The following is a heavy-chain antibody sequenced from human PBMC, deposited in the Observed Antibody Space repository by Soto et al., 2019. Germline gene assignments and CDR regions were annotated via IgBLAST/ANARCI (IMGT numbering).Heavy chain of an antibody. CDR3: AREENSSGWSGG. V-gene: IGHV3-48*02. Sequence: EVQLVESGGGLVQPGGSLRLSCAASGFTFSSYSMNWVRQAPGKGLEWVSYISSSSSTIYYADSVKGRFTISRDNAKNSLYLQMISLRDEDTAVYYCAREENSSGWSGGWGQGTLVTVSS. J-gene: IGHJ4*02. CDR1: GFTFSSYS. CDR2: ISSSSSTI. D-gene: IGHD6-19*01.